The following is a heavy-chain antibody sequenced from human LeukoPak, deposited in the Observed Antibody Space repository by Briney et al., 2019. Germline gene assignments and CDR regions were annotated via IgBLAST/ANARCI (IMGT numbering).Heavy chain of an antibody. CDR3: ARAYSSGWYFHYFDY. V-gene: IGHV3-7*03. D-gene: IGHD6-19*01. Sequence: PGGSLRLSCAASGFTFSSYWMSWVRQAPGKGLEWVANIKQDGSEKYYVDSVKGRFTISRDNAKNPLYLQMNSLRAEDTAVYYCARAYSSGWYFHYFDYWGQGTLVTVSS. CDR2: IKQDGSEK. J-gene: IGHJ4*02. CDR1: GFTFSSYW.